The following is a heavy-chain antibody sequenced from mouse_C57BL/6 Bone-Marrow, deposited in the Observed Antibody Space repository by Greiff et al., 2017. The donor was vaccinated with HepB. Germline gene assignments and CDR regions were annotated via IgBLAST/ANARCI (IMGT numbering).Heavy chain of an antibody. CDR2: IYPGGGYT. CDR3: ATFYYGYGRAMDY. J-gene: IGHJ4*01. Sequence: ESGAELVRPGPSVKMSCKASGYTFTNYWIGWAKQRPGHGLEWIGDIYPGGGYTNYNEKFKGKATLTADKSSSTAYMQFSSLTSEDSAIYYCATFYYGYGRAMDYWGQGTSVTVSS. CDR1: GYTFTNYW. V-gene: IGHV1-63*01. D-gene: IGHD2-2*01.